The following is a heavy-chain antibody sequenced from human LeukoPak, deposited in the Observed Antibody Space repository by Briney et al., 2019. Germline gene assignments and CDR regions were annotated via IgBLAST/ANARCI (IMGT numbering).Heavy chain of an antibody. V-gene: IGHV3-21*01. CDR1: GFTFSSYS. D-gene: IGHD6-6*01. Sequence: GGSLRLSCAASGFTFSSYSMNWVRQAPGKGLEWVSSISSSSSYIYYADSVKGRFTISRDNAMNSLYLQMNSLRAEDTAVYYCARDIIAARPVDYWGQGTLVTVSS. CDR2: ISSSSSYI. J-gene: IGHJ4*02. CDR3: ARDIIAARPVDY.